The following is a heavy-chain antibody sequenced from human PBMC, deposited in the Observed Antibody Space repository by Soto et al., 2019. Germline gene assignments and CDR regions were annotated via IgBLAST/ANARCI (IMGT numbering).Heavy chain of an antibody. D-gene: IGHD1-1*01. V-gene: IGHV4-4*07. Sequence: SETLSLTCTVSGASISGFYWSWIRKSAGKGLEWIGRIYATGTTDYNPSLESRVMMSVDTSKKQFSLKLRSVTAADTAVYYCVRDGTKTLRDWLDPWGQGISVTVSS. CDR2: IYATGTT. CDR3: VRDGTKTLRDWLDP. J-gene: IGHJ5*02. CDR1: GASISGFY.